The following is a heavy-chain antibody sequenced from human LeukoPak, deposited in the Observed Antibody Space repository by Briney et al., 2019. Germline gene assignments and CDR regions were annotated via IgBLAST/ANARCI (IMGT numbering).Heavy chain of an antibody. V-gene: IGHV1-18*01. CDR2: ISAYNGNT. Sequence: ASVKVSCKASDYTFTSYGISWVRQAPGQGLEWMGWISAYNGNTNYAQKLQGRVTMTTDTSTSTAYMELRSLRSDDTAVYYCARLYSSGFYYYYGMDVWGQGTTVTVSS. J-gene: IGHJ6*02. D-gene: IGHD6-19*01. CDR3: ARLYSSGFYYYYGMDV. CDR1: DYTFTSYG.